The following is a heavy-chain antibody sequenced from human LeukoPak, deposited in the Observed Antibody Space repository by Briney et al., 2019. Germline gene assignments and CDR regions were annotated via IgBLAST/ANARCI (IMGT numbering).Heavy chain of an antibody. V-gene: IGHV1-8*01. CDR2: MNPNSGNT. J-gene: IGHJ6*03. CDR3: ARTYYDFWSGYYYYYYYHMDV. Sequence: ASVKVSCKASGYTFTSYDINWVRQATGQGLEWMGWMNPNSGNTGYAQKFQGRVTMTRNTSISTAYMELSSLRSEDTAVYYCARTYYDFWSGYYYYYYYHMDVWGKGTTVTVSS. D-gene: IGHD3-3*01. CDR1: GYTFTSYD.